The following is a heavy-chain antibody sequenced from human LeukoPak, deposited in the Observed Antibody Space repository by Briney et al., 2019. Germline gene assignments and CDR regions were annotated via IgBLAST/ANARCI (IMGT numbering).Heavy chain of an antibody. CDR2: IRQDESER. D-gene: IGHD3-10*01. CDR1: GFSFSSYW. CDR3: ARLSAYYYGSFFYYYMDV. Sequence: GGSLRLSCEGSGFSFSSYWMTWVRQSPGEGPEWVANIRQDESERYTVDSVKGRFTISRDNAKNSVYLHMNSLRAEDTALYYCARLSAYYYGSFFYYYMDVWGKGTTVTVSS. J-gene: IGHJ6*03. V-gene: IGHV3-7*01.